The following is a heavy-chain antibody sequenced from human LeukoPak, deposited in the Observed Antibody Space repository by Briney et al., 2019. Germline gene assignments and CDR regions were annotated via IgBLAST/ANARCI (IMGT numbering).Heavy chain of an antibody. CDR3: ARLDHGSGFSY. CDR1: GGSIRSYY. Sequence: KPSETLSLTCTVSGGSIRSYYWSWIRQPPGKGLEWIGYIFYSGSTNYNPSLKSRVTISVDTSKNQFSLKLSSVTAADTAVYYCARLDHGSGFSYWGQGTLVTVSS. D-gene: IGHD3-10*01. V-gene: IGHV4-59*01. J-gene: IGHJ4*02. CDR2: IFYSGST.